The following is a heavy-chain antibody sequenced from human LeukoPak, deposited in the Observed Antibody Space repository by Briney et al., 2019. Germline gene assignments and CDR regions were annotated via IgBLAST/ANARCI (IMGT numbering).Heavy chain of an antibody. Sequence: ASVKVPCKASGYSFTHYCLHWVRQAPGQRLEWMGCIDGDDGKTQYSQKFHGRVTITRDTSANTAYIEVRSLRSEDTAVYYCARGSGGQGAFDIWGQGTMVTVSS. CDR2: IDGDDGKT. D-gene: IGHD6-25*01. CDR3: ARGSGGQGAFDI. V-gene: IGHV1-3*01. J-gene: IGHJ3*02. CDR1: GYSFTHYC.